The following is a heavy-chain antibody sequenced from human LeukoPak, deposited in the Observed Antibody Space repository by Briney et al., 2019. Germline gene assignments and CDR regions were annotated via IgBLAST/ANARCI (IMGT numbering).Heavy chain of an antibody. CDR1: GGSISGSSYY. D-gene: IGHD3-22*01. CDR2: IYYSGST. J-gene: IGHJ4*02. V-gene: IGHV4-39*01. CDR3: LRGSSGYLNDY. Sequence: PSETLSLTCTVSGGSISGSSYYWGWIRQPPGKGLEWIGSIYYSGSTYYNPSLKSRVTISVDTSKNQFSLKLSSVTAADTAVYYCLRGSSGYLNDYWGQGTLVTVSS.